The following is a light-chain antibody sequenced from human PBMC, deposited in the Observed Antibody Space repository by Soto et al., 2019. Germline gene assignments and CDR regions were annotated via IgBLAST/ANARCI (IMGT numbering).Light chain of an antibody. J-gene: IGLJ3*02. CDR2: ANS. CDR1: RSNIGAGYD. Sequence: QPVLTQPPSVSGAPGKRVTISCTGSRSNIGAGYDVQWYQQLPGTAPRLLIHANSNRPSGVPDRLSGSKSGTSGSLAITGLQAEDEGDYYCQSYDNSLSGLVVGGGTKLTVL. V-gene: IGLV1-40*01. CDR3: QSYDNSLSGLV.